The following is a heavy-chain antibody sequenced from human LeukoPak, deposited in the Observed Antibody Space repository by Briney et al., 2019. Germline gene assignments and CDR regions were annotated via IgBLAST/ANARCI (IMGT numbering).Heavy chain of an antibody. CDR3: ARAITMVRGVIFWFDP. D-gene: IGHD3-10*01. J-gene: IGHJ5*02. CDR1: GGSISSGSFY. CDR2: IYTSGST. V-gene: IGHV4-61*02. Sequence: SETLSLTCIVSGGSISSGSFYWSWIRQPAGKGLEWIGRIYTSGSTNYNPSLKSRVTISVDTSKNQFSLKLSSVTAADTAVYYCARAITMVRGVIFWFDPWGQGTLVTVSS.